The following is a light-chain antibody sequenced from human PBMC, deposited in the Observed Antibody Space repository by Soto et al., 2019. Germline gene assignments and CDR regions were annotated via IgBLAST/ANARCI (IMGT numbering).Light chain of an antibody. J-gene: IGKJ2*01. CDR3: QQYGSSPHT. CDR2: GAS. V-gene: IGKV3-20*01. Sequence: EIVLTQSPGTLSLSPGERATLSCRASQSVSINYLAWYQQKPGQAPRLLIYGASGRATGIPDRFSGSGSGTDFSLPISTLEPEDFAVYYCQQYGSSPHTFGQGTRLEIK. CDR1: QSVSINY.